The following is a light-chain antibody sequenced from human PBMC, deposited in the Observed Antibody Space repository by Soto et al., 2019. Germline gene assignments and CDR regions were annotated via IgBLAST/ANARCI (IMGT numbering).Light chain of an antibody. CDR2: GIS. CDR3: QQYSSLPHT. CDR1: QSVTNRY. Sequence: ERVLTQSPVTPSLSPGERATLSSRASQSVTNRYFAWYQQRPGQAPRLLLYGISNRATGIPDRFSGSGSGTDFTLTISRLEPEDFVVYYCQQYSSLPHTFGQGIKLEVK. J-gene: IGKJ2*01. V-gene: IGKV3-20*01.